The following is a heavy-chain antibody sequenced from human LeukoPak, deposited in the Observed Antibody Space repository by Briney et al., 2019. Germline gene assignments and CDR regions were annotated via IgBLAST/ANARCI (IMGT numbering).Heavy chain of an antibody. V-gene: IGHV3-30*02. J-gene: IGHJ4*02. Sequence: QPGGSLRLSCAASGFTFSSYGMHWVRQAPGKGLEWVAFIRYDGSNKYYADSVKGRFTISRDNSKNTLYLQMNSLRAEDTAVYYCAKDTLHGGNVVVPAAVFDYWGQGTLVTVSS. CDR3: AKDTLHGGNVVVPAAVFDY. CDR2: IRYDGSNK. CDR1: GFTFSSYG. D-gene: IGHD2-2*01.